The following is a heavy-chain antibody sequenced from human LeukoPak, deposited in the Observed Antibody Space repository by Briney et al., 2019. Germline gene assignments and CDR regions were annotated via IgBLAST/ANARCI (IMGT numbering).Heavy chain of an antibody. D-gene: IGHD5-24*01. CDR3: ARLGRQDAYNGHYWYFDL. V-gene: IGHV4-59*01. J-gene: IGHJ2*01. CDR1: GGSITNYY. CDR2: VSYSGRT. Sequence: SETLSLTCTVSGGSITNYYWNWIRQPPGKDLEWIGCVSYSGRTHYSSALKSRVTISVDTSKNQFSLNLRSVTAADTAVYYCARLGRQDAYNGHYWYFDLWGRGTLVTVSS.